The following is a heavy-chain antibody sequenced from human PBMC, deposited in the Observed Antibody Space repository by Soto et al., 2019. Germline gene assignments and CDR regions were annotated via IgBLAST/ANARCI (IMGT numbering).Heavy chain of an antibody. D-gene: IGHD3-3*01. V-gene: IGHV5-10-1*01. Sequence: GESLKISGKGSGYIFTSYWISWGRQMPGKGLEWMGRIDPSDSYTNYSPSFQGHVTISADKSISTAYLQWSSLKASDTAMYYCARRYYDFWSGYYGHWFDPCGQGTLVTVSS. CDR3: ARRYYDFWSGYYGHWFDP. J-gene: IGHJ5*02. CDR2: IDPSDSYT. CDR1: GYIFTSYW.